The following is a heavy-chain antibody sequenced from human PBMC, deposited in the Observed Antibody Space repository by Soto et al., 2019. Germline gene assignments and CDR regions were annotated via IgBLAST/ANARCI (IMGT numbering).Heavy chain of an antibody. Sequence: QVLLVQSGAEVKKPGSSVKVSCKASGGTFSSYTLSWVRQAPGQGLEWMGRIIPILGRADYAPKFQGRVTITADKSTSTTYMELSSLRSEDTAVYYCATKWLPDRAFDIWGQGTMVTVSS. J-gene: IGHJ3*02. CDR2: IIPILGRA. V-gene: IGHV1-69*02. D-gene: IGHD5-12*01. CDR3: ATKWLPDRAFDI. CDR1: GGTFSSYT.